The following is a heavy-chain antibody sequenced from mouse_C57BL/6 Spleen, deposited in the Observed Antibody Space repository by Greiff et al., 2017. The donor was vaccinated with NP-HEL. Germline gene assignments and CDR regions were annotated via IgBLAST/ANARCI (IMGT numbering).Heavy chain of an antibody. CDR3: ARWGDYGQFDY. D-gene: IGHD2-4*01. Sequence: QVQLQQPGAELVRPGSSVKLSCKASGYTFTSYWMHWVKQRPIQGLEWIGNIDPSDSETHYNQKFKDKATLTVDKSSSTAYMQLSSLTSEDSAVYYCARWGDYGQFDYWGTGTTLTVSS. J-gene: IGHJ2*01. CDR2: IDPSDSET. CDR1: GYTFTSYW. V-gene: IGHV1-52*01.